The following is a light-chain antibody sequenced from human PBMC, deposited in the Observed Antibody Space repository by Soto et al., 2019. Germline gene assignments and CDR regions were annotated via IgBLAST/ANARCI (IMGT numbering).Light chain of an antibody. J-gene: IGKJ1*01. CDR3: QQYGSSPRT. CDR1: QSVSSSY. CDR2: GAS. V-gene: IGKV3-20*01. Sequence: EIVLTQSPGTLSLSPGERAPLSCRARQSVSSSYLAWYQQKPGQAPRLLIYGASSRATGIPDRFSGSGSGTDLTLTISRLEREDFAVYYCQQYGSSPRTFCQGTKVEIK.